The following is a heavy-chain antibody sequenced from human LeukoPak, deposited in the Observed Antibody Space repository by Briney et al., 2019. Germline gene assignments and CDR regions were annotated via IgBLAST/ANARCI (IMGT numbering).Heavy chain of an antibody. J-gene: IGHJ4*02. Sequence: PSETLSLTCTVSGDSINSLDLWSWVRQPPGKGLEWIGEINHSGSTNYNPSLKSRVTISVDTSKNQFSLKLSSVTAADTAVYYCARSPWTSYDYWGQGTLVTVSS. V-gene: IGHV4-4*02. D-gene: IGHD2-2*01. CDR1: GDSINSLDL. CDR3: ARSPWTSYDY. CDR2: INHSGST.